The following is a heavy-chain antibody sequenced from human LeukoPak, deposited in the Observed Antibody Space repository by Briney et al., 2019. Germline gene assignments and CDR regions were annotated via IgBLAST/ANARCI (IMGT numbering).Heavy chain of an antibody. V-gene: IGHV3-74*01. Sequence: PGGSLRLSCAASGITFSNYWMHWVRQAPGKGLEWVSRINSDGSRITYADSVKGRFTISRDNAKNTLYLQMNSLRVADTAVYYCASSRVITRDWGQGTLVTVSS. CDR3: ASSRVITRD. CDR2: INSDGSRI. D-gene: IGHD3-22*01. CDR1: GITFSNYW. J-gene: IGHJ4*02.